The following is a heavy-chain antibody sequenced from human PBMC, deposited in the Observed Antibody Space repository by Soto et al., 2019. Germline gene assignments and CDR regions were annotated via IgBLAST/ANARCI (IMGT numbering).Heavy chain of an antibody. Sequence: SETLSLTCTVSGGSISSYYWSWIRQPPGKGLEWIGYIYYSGSTNYNPSLKSRVTISVDTSKNQFSLKLSSVTAAGTAVYYCARDRVGARIDYWGQGTLVTVSS. CDR2: IYYSGST. CDR1: GGSISSYY. D-gene: IGHD6-6*01. V-gene: IGHV4-59*01. CDR3: ARDRVGARIDY. J-gene: IGHJ4*02.